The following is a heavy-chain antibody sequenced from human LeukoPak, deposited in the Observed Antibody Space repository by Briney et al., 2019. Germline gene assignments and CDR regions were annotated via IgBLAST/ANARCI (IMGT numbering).Heavy chain of an antibody. Sequence: GGSLRLSCAASGSTFSIYSMNWVRQAPGKGLEWVSYVSNSSSTIYYADSVKGRFTISRDNAKNSLYLQMNSLRAEDTAVYYCARGVRRFLEWVSMDVWGKGTTVTVSS. CDR2: VSNSSSTI. CDR3: ARGVRRFLEWVSMDV. CDR1: GSTFSIYS. D-gene: IGHD3-3*01. V-gene: IGHV3-48*01. J-gene: IGHJ6*03.